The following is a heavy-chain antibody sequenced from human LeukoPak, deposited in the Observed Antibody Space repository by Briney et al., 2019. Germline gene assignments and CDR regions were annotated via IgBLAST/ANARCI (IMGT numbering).Heavy chain of an antibody. D-gene: IGHD3-22*01. CDR2: ISSSGSTI. CDR1: GFTFSDYY. CDR3: ARDYKYYDSSGYYRYFQH. V-gene: IGHV3-11*04. J-gene: IGHJ1*01. Sequence: GGSLRLSCAASGFTFSDYYMSWIRQAPGKGLEWVSYISSSGSTIYYADSVKGRFTISRDNAKNSLYLQMNSLRAEDTAVYYCARDYKYYDSSGYYRYFQHWGQGTLVTVSS.